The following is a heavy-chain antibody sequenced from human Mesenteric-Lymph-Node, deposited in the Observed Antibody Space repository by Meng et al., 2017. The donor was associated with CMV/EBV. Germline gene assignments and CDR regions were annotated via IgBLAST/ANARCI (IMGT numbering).Heavy chain of an antibody. J-gene: IGHJ3*02. CDR1: GFTFSSYA. CDR2: ISGSGDST. CDR3: AKGRVVGGGYSTAFDI. D-gene: IGHD1-26*01. Sequence: GGSLRLSCAASGFTFSSYAMSWVRQAPGKGLEWVSGISGSGDSTYYLDSVKGRFTISRDNSKNTLYLQMISLRAEDTAVYYCAKGRVVGGGYSTAFDIWGQGTMVTVSS. V-gene: IGHV3-23*01.